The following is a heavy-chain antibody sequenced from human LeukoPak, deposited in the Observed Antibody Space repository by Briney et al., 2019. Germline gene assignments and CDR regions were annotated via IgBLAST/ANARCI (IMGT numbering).Heavy chain of an antibody. D-gene: IGHD5-12*01. CDR2: IYHSGST. J-gene: IGHJ4*02. V-gene: IGHV4-4*02. CDR3: ARARGYSGYDSPSFDY. CDR1: GGSISSSNW. Sequence: SGTLSLTCAVSGGSISSSNWWSWVRQPPGKGLEWIGEIYHSGSTNYNPSLKSRVTISVDKSKNQFSLKLSSVTAADTAVYYCARARGYSGYDSPSFDYWGQGTLVTVSS.